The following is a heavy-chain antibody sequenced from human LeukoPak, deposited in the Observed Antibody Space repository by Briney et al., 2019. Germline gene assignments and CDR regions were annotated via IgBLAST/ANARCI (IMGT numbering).Heavy chain of an antibody. Sequence: PSETLSLTCAVYGGSFSGYYWSWIRQPPGKGLEWIGEINHSGSTNYNPSLKSRVTISVDTSKNQFSLKLSSVTDADTAVYYCARGRGYSSGWAYSDYWGQGTLGTVSS. V-gene: IGHV4-34*01. D-gene: IGHD6-19*01. CDR1: GGSFSGYY. CDR3: ARGRGYSSGWAYSDY. J-gene: IGHJ4*02. CDR2: INHSGST.